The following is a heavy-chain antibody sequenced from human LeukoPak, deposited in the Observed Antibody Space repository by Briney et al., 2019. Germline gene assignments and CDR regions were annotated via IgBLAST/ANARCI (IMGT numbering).Heavy chain of an antibody. J-gene: IGHJ6*02. CDR3: TRGCSGGSCSRDAMDV. CDR2: IFPIDSET. D-gene: IGHD2-15*01. Sequence: GESLKISCKASGYSFSSDWIAWVRQMPGKGLEWMGIIFPIDSETAYSPSFQGQVTISADKSISTAYLQWSSLKASDTAMYYCTRGCSGGSCSRDAMDVWGQGTMVTVSS. V-gene: IGHV5-51*01. CDR1: GYSFSSDW.